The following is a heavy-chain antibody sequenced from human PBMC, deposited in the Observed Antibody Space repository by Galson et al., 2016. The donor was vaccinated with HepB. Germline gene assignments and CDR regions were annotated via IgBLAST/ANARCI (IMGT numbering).Heavy chain of an antibody. CDR2: IYYSGST. D-gene: IGHD4-11*01. CDR1: GGSISSSSYY. J-gene: IGHJ6*04. V-gene: IGHV4-39*01. Sequence: TLSLTCTVSGGSISSSSYYWGWIRQPPGRGLEWIGNIYYSGSTYYKPSLKSRVTISADTSKNQFALKLSSVTAADTAIYYCARTLKFRDDYSKNYYYHGMDVWGKGTTVTVSS. CDR3: ARTLKFRDDYSKNYYYHGMDV.